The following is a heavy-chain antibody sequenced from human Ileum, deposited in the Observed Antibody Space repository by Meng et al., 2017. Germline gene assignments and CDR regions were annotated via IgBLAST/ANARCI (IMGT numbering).Heavy chain of an antibody. Sequence: QVQLQESGPGLVKPSHPLSLTCTVSGGSISSGGYYWSWIRQHPGKGLEWIGYIYYSGTTYYNPSLKSRVTISVDTSKNQFSLKLSSVTAADTAVYYCAREPPAAAGTGADYWGQGTLVTVSS. CDR2: IYYSGTT. CDR1: GGSISSGGYY. V-gene: IGHV4-31*03. CDR3: AREPPAAAGTGADY. D-gene: IGHD6-13*01. J-gene: IGHJ4*02.